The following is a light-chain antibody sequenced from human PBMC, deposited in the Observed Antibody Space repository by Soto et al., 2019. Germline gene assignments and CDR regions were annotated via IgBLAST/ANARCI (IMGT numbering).Light chain of an antibody. CDR3: QQAYRALYA. V-gene: IGKV1-39*01. J-gene: IGKJ2*01. CDR1: RCIDTF. Sequence: DIQITQSPSSLSAPVGERVTMSCRASRCIDTFVNWYQQRPGKAPRFLISAASIWQSWDRASFSGSGSGTDFTLTINSLQPEDFATYYCQQAYRALYACCQGTELKI. CDR2: AAS.